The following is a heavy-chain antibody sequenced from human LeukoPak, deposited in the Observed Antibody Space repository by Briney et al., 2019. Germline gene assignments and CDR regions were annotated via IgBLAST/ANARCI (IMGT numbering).Heavy chain of an antibody. CDR3: ARVGYSGYGVDPRDAFDI. Sequence: PGGSLRLSCAASGFTFSSYWMYWVRQAPGKGLVWVSRINSDGSSTSYADSVKGRFTISRDNAKNTLYLQMNSLRAEDTAVYYCARVGYSGYGVDPRDAFDIWGQGAMVTVSS. CDR2: INSDGSST. J-gene: IGHJ3*02. CDR1: GFTFSSYW. V-gene: IGHV3-74*01. D-gene: IGHD5-12*01.